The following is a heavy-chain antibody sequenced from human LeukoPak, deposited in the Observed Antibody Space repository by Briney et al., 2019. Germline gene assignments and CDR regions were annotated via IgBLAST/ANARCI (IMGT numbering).Heavy chain of an antibody. CDR2: IYPGDSDT. CDR3: ARLPVAYYGSGSYYDY. Sequence: GESLKISCKGSGYSFTSYWIGWVRQMPGKGLEWMGIIYPGDSDTRCSPSFQGQVTISADKSISTAYLQWSSLKASDTAMYYCARLPVAYYGSGSYYDYWGQGTLVTVSS. V-gene: IGHV5-51*01. J-gene: IGHJ4*02. D-gene: IGHD3-10*01. CDR1: GYSFTSYW.